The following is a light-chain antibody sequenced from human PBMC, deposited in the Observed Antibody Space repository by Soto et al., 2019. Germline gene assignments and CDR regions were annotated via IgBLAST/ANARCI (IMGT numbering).Light chain of an antibody. CDR2: DAS. Sequence: EIVLTQSPATLSLYPGNRATLSCRASQSVSGYLAWSQQKPGQAPRLLISDASNRATGIPARFSGSGSGTDVALNFTSLEPEDFAVDCCPQSSNLPSTFGGGTKVEI. CDR1: QSVSGY. V-gene: IGKV3-11*01. J-gene: IGKJ4*01. CDR3: PQSSNLPST.